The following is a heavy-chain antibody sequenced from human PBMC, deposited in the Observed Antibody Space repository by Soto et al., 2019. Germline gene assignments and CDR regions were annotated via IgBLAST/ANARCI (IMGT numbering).Heavy chain of an antibody. Sequence: GASVKVPCKASGGTFSSYAISWVRQAPGQGLEWMGGIIPIFGTANYAQKFQGRVTITADKSTSTAYMELSSLRSEDTAVYYCARAVYYYDSREGSLDYWGQGTLVTSPQ. J-gene: IGHJ4*02. CDR3: ARAVYYYDSREGSLDY. V-gene: IGHV1-69*06. CDR2: IIPIFGTA. CDR1: GGTFSSYA. D-gene: IGHD3-22*01.